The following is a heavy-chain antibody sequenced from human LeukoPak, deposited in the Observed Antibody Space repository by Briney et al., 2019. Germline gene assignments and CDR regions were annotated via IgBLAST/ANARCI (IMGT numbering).Heavy chain of an antibody. V-gene: IGHV4-34*01. Sequence: PSETLSLTCAVYGGSFSGYYWSWIRQPPGKGLEWIGEINHSGSTNYNPSLKSRVTISVDTSKNQFSLKLSSVTAADTAVYYCARSQGRDDFWSGYYSFDPWGQGTLVTVSS. D-gene: IGHD3-3*01. CDR2: INHSGST. CDR3: ARSQGRDDFWSGYYSFDP. CDR1: GGSFSGYY. J-gene: IGHJ5*02.